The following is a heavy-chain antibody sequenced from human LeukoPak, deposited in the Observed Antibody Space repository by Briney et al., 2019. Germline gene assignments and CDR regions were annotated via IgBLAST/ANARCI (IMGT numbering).Heavy chain of an antibody. CDR3: ARQPPNTASFDY. CDR2: IYSSGDI. V-gene: IGHV4-59*02. J-gene: IGHJ4*02. Sequence: SDTLSLTCAVSGGSVNGYYWSWIRQTPGMGLEWIGYIYSSGDINYNPSLTSRITMSVHTSNNQVSLKLSSVTAADTAVYFCARQPPNTASFDYWGQGTLVTVSS. CDR1: GGSVNGYY. D-gene: IGHD2-21*02.